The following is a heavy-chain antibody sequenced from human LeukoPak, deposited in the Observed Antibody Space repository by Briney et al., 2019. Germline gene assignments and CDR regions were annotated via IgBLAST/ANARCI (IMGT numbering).Heavy chain of an antibody. CDR2: ISGGGGST. J-gene: IGHJ4*02. V-gene: IGHV3-23*01. CDR3: AKGGLGFGELLTCRS. Sequence: GGSLRLSCEASGFTLSSYVMGWVRQAPGKGLEWVSLISGGGGSTYYADSVKGRFTVSRDNSKNTLYMELNSLRAEDTAVYYCAKGGLGFGELLTCRSWGQGTLVTVSS. CDR1: GFTLSSYV. D-gene: IGHD3-10*01.